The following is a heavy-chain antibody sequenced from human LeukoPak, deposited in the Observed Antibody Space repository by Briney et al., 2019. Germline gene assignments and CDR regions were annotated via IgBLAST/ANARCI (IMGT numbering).Heavy chain of an antibody. CDR2: ISSSSSYI. Sequence: PGGSLRLSCAASGFTFSSYSMNWVRQAPGKGLEWVSSISSSSSYIYYADSVKGRFTISRDNAKNSLYLQMNSLRAEDTAVYYCARDCDGLIYPTDSRGQGTLVTVSS. V-gene: IGHV3-21*01. D-gene: IGHD5-24*01. J-gene: IGHJ4*02. CDR3: ARDCDGLIYPTDS. CDR1: GFTFSSYS.